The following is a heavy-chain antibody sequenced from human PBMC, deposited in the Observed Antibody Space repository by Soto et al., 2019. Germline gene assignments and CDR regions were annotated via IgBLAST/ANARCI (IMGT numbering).Heavy chain of an antibody. D-gene: IGHD3-3*01. V-gene: IGHV3-66*01. CDR3: ARENDFWSGYSPALLSFDY. CDR2: IYSGGST. J-gene: IGHJ4*02. CDR1: GFTVSSNY. Sequence: SLRLSCAASGFTVSSNYMSWVRQAPGKGLEWVSVIYSGGSTYYADSVKGRFTISRDNSKNTLYLQMNSLRAEDTAVYYCARENDFWSGYSPALLSFDYWGQGTLVTVSS.